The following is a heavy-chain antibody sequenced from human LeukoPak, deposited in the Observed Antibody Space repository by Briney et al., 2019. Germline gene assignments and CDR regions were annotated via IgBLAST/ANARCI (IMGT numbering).Heavy chain of an antibody. J-gene: IGHJ4*02. CDR2: ILYDGREK. D-gene: IGHD6-19*01. CDR3: ARGSYSSAWYDFLDF. Sequence: SGGSLRLSCLASGFTFSTYSMRWVRQGPGKGLEWVSIILYDGREKYYAESVKGRLTVSRDNSKNTLYLQMNNLRVEDTAVYFCARGSYSSAWYDFLDFWGQGALVTVSS. V-gene: IGHV3-30*03. CDR1: GFTFSTYS.